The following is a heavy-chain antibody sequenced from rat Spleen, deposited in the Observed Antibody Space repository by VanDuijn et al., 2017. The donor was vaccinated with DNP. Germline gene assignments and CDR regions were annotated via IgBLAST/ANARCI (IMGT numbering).Heavy chain of an antibody. Sequence: QVQLKESGPGLVQPSRTLSLTCTVSGFSLTSNGVGWVRQPLGKGLVWMGTIWAGGSTNYNSAVQSRLSISRDTSKSQVFLKMDSLQTEDIATYYCAKAGGYSPWFFDYWGQGVMVTVSS. CDR3: AKAGGYSPWFFDY. V-gene: IGHV2-72*01. J-gene: IGHJ2*01. D-gene: IGHD1-11*01. CDR1: GFSLTSNG. CDR2: IWAGGST.